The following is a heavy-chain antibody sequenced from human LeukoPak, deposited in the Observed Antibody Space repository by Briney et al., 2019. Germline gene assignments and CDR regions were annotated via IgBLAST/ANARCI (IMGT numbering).Heavy chain of an antibody. CDR2: ISGSSVSI. D-gene: IGHD2-15*01. V-gene: IGHV3-21*01. Sequence: GGSLRLSCAASGFTFSDYNMNWVRQAPGKGLEWVSFISGSSVSIYYADSVKGRFTISRDNAKNSLYLQMNSLRAEDTAVYYCAGAAAFDYWGQGTLVTVSS. CDR3: AGAAAFDY. J-gene: IGHJ4*02. CDR1: GFTFSDYN.